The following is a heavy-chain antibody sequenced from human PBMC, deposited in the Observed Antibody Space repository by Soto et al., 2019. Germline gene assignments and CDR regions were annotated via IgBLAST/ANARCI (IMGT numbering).Heavy chain of an antibody. CDR2: IFTRDSET. Sequence: GESLKISCKTSGYSFISYWIGWVRQTPGKGLEWMGLIFTRDSETKTSPSFQGHVSFSVDNSINTVYLQWTSLKTTDTGIYFCARGYFDSGHGYDLWGQGTLVTVSS. V-gene: IGHV5-51*01. CDR3: ARGYFDSGHGYDL. D-gene: IGHD3-10*01. CDR1: GYSFISYW. J-gene: IGHJ5*02.